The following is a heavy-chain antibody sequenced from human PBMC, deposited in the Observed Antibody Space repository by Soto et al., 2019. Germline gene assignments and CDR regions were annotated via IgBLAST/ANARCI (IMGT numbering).Heavy chain of an antibody. Sequence: QVQLVESGGGLVKPGGSLRLSCAASGFTFNDHYMTWIRQAPGKGLEWVSFIISDSIYTNSADSVKGRFTTSRDNAKNVPFLQMSSLRVEDTAVYYCASDSPGSSLGYGMDVWGQGTTVAVSS. CDR3: ASDSPGSSLGYGMDV. V-gene: IGHV3-11*06. J-gene: IGHJ6*02. D-gene: IGHD3-10*01. CDR2: IISDSIYT. CDR1: GFTFNDHY.